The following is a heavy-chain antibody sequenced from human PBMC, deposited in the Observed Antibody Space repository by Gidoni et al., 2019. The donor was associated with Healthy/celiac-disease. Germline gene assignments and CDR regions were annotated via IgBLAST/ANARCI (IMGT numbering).Heavy chain of an antibody. J-gene: IGHJ4*02. CDR1: GFTFSSCG. CDR2: IWYDGSNK. CDR3: ARSSYYYGSGSYYHDQVGYLDY. V-gene: IGHV3-33*01. D-gene: IGHD3-10*01. Sequence: QVQLVESGGGVVQPGRSLRLSCAASGFTFSSCGMHWVRQAPGKGLEWVAVIWYDGSNKYYADSVKGRFTISRDNSKNTLYLQMNSLRAEDTAVYYCARSSYYYGSGSYYHDQVGYLDYWGQGTLVTVSS.